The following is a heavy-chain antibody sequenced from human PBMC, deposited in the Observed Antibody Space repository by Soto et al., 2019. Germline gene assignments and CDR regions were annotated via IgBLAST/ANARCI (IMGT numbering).Heavy chain of an antibody. CDR2: IDWDDDK. J-gene: IGHJ6*03. CDR3: ARIFCYGVYYMDV. V-gene: IGHV2-70*11. Sequence: GSGPTLVNPTQTLTLTCPFSGFSLSTSGMCVSWIRQPPGKALEWLARIDWDDDKYFSTSLKTRLTISKDTSKNQVVLTMTNMDPVDTATYYCARIFCYGVYYMDVWGKGTTVTVSS. CDR1: GFSLSTSGMC. D-gene: IGHD4-17*01.